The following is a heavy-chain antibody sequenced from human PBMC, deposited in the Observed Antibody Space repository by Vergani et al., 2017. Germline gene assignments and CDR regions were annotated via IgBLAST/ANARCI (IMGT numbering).Heavy chain of an antibody. CDR1: GGTFSSYT. CDR3: ARDWSYGDLMWFDP. CDR2: IIPILGIA. V-gene: IGHV1-69*04. J-gene: IGHJ5*02. Sequence: QVQLVQSGAEVKKPGSSVKVSCKASGGTFSSYTISWVRQAPGQGLEWMGRIIPILGIANYAQKFQGRVTITADKSTSTAYMELRSLRSDDTAVYYCARDWSYGDLMWFDPWGQGTLVTVSS. D-gene: IGHD4-17*01.